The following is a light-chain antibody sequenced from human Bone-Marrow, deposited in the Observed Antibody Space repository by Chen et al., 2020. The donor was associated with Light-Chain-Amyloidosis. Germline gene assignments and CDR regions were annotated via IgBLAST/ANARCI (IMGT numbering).Light chain of an antibody. CDR1: SGSIATNS. Sequence: FMLTQPHPVSESPAKTGIISSTRSSGSIATNSVQWYQQRPRSSPPPVIVEDDQSPSAVPDRLSGSIDRSYNSASLTITVLKAEDEADYCCQSYKSSSQPVFGGGTKLTVL. CDR2: EDD. V-gene: IGLV6-57*01. CDR3: QSYKSSSQPV. J-gene: IGLJ3*02.